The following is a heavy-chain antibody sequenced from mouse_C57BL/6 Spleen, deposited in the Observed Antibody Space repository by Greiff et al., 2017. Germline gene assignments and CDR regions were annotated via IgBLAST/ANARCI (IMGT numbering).Heavy chain of an antibody. CDR3: ARSARYGSTDYAMDY. Sequence: VQLQQSGPELVKPGASVKISCKASGYSFTDYNMNWVKQSNGKSLEWIGVINPNYGTTSYNQKFKGKATLTVDKSSSTAYMQLNSLTSEDSAVYYFARSARYGSTDYAMDYWGQGTSVTVSS. D-gene: IGHD1-1*01. CDR1: GYSFTDYN. CDR2: INPNYGTT. V-gene: IGHV1-39*01. J-gene: IGHJ4*01.